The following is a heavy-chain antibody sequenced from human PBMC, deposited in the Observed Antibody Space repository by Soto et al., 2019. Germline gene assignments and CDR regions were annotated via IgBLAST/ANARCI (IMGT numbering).Heavy chain of an antibody. Sequence: PGGSLRLSCAASGFTFSSYAMSWVRQAPGKGLEWVSAISGSGGSTYYADSVKGRFTISRDNSKNTLYLQMNSLRAEDTAVYYCAKDTASFGYSSVVEHLDYWGQGTLVTVSS. V-gene: IGHV3-23*01. CDR3: AKDTASFGYSSVVEHLDY. D-gene: IGHD6-25*01. CDR1: GFTFSSYA. CDR2: ISGSGGST. J-gene: IGHJ4*02.